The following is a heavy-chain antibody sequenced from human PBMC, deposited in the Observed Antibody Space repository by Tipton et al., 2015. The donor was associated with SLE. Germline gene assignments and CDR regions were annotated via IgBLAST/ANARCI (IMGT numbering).Heavy chain of an antibody. V-gene: IGHV4-31*03. Sequence: TLSLTCTVSGGSISSGGYYWSWIRQHPGKGLEWIGYIYYSGSTYYNPSLKSRVTISVDTSKNQFSLKLSSVTAADTAVYYCARRGILYAFDIWGQGTMVTVSS. D-gene: IGHD2-15*01. CDR1: GGSISSGGYY. CDR2: IYYSGST. CDR3: ARRGILYAFDI. J-gene: IGHJ3*02.